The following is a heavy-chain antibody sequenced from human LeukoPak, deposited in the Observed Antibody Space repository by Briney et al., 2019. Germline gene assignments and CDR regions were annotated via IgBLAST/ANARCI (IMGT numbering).Heavy chain of an antibody. CDR3: ARYGSGRAYYYYMDV. CDR1: GDSISIYY. Sequence: NPSETLSLTCTVSGDSISIYYWSWIRQPPGKGLEWSGYISDSGSTNYNPSLKSRVTISVDTSKRQFSLKLSSVTAADTAVYYCARYGSGRAYYYYMDVWGKGTTVTVSS. D-gene: IGHD3-10*01. V-gene: IGHV4-59*01. CDR2: ISDSGST. J-gene: IGHJ6*03.